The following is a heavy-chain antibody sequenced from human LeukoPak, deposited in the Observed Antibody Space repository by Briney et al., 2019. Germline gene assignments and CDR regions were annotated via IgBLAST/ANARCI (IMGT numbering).Heavy chain of an antibody. Sequence: PGGSLRLSCAASGFTFSSHAMSWVRQALGKGLEWVSVISGSGGSTYYADSVKGRFTISRDKSKNTLYLQMNSLRAEDTAVYYCARLLYCGGGSCSNRPLDYWGQGTLVTVSS. V-gene: IGHV3-23*01. CDR1: GFTFSSHA. J-gene: IGHJ4*02. D-gene: IGHD2-15*01. CDR3: ARLLYCGGGSCSNRPLDY. CDR2: ISGSGGST.